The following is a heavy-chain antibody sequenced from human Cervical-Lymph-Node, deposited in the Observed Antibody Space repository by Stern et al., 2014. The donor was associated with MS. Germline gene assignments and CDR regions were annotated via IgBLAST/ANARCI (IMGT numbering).Heavy chain of an antibody. CDR3: FRDGLTGSDY. V-gene: IGHV4-61*01. Sequence: QMQLQESGSGMLKNLEKLSLTCSVSGVFVTSSSYYWSWVRQSTGKGLEWIGHFHYSGKTNYNPSLKTRFTISVDPSKNQFSLRLDSVTASDTAVYYYFRDGLTGSDYWGQGTLVAVSS. J-gene: IGHJ4*02. D-gene: IGHD1-20*01. CDR1: GVFVTSSSYY. CDR2: FHYSGKT.